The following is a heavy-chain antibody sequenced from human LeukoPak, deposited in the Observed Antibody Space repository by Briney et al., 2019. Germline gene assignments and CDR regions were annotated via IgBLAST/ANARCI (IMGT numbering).Heavy chain of an antibody. CDR3: ARGRRDPGAGAGVDYYYYYMDV. J-gene: IGHJ6*03. D-gene: IGHD6-19*01. V-gene: IGHV1-69*05. Sequence: GASVKVSCKASGYTFTSYAISWVRQAPGQGLEWMGGLIPVFGSTQYAQKFQGRVTITTDESTSTAYMELSSLRSEDTALYYCARGRRDPGAGAGVDYYYYYMDVWGQGTAVTVSS. CDR1: GYTFTSYA. CDR2: LIPVFGST.